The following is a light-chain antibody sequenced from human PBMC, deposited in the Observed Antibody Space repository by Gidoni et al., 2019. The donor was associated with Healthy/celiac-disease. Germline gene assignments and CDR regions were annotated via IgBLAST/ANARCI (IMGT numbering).Light chain of an antibody. Sequence: QIVLYISNNKNYLAWYQQKPGQPPKLLIYWASTRESGVPDRFSGSGSGTDFTLTISSLQAEDVAVYYCQQYYSTPWTFGQGTKVEIK. CDR2: WAS. CDR3: QQYYSTPWT. V-gene: IGKV4-1*01. CDR1: QIVLYISNNKNY. J-gene: IGKJ1*01.